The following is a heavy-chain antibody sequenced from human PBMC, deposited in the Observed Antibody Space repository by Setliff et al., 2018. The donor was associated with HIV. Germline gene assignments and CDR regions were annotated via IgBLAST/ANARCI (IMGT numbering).Heavy chain of an antibody. CDR2: INPSGGST. Sequence: ASVKVSCKASGYTFTNSYIHWVRQAPGQGLEWMGEINPSGGSTTYAEKFQGRVSFTRDTSASTAYMELYSLISEDTAVYYCAREVGSKMETDTGGFKIWGQGTTVTVSS. V-gene: IGHV1-46*01. J-gene: IGHJ3*02. CDR1: GYTFTNSY. CDR3: AREVGSKMETDTGGFKI. D-gene: IGHD2-8*02.